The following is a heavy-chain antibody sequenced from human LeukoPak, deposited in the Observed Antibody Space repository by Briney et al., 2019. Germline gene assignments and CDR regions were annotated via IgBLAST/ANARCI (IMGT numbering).Heavy chain of an antibody. CDR3: AREPVPHYYDSSGYYDYFDY. V-gene: IGHV3-74*01. CDR1: GFTFSSYW. J-gene: IGHJ4*02. CDR2: INSHGSST. D-gene: IGHD3-22*01. Sequence: HPGGSLRLSCAASGFTFSSYWMHWVRQAPGKGLVWVSRINSHGSSTSYADSVKGRFTISRDNAKNTLYLQMNSLRAEDTAVYYCAREPVPHYYDSSGYYDYFDYWGQGTLVTVSS.